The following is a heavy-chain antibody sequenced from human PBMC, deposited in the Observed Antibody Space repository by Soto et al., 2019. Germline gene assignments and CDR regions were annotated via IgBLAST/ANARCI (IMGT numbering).Heavy chain of an antibody. CDR3: ARSRLGGKLPSYNWFDP. CDR2: IIPIFGTA. Sequence: QVQLVQYRAEVKKPGSSVTVSCKASGGTLRSYSISWVRQAPGQGLEWMGGIIPIFGTANYAQKFQGRVTIIADECTSTAYIELTNLKSEDTAVYYSARSRLGGKLPSYNWFDPWGQGTLVTVSS. D-gene: IGHD3-16*02. J-gene: IGHJ5*02. CDR1: GGTLRSYS. V-gene: IGHV1-69*01.